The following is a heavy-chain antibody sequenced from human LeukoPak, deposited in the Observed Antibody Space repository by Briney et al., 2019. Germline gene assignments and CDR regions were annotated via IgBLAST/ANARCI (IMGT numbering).Heavy chain of an antibody. CDR2: VQPDGSAK. V-gene: IGHV3-7*01. D-gene: IGHD3-3*01. J-gene: IGHJ1*01. CDR1: GFTFRSNW. CDR3: ATDFFRWSSLGH. Sequence: GGSLRLSCAASGFTFRSNWMNWVRQAPGKGLEWVAHVQPDGSAKIYADSVKGRFTISRDNAKDSVYLQMNSLRVEDTAVYYCATDFFRWSSLGHWGQGTLVTVSS.